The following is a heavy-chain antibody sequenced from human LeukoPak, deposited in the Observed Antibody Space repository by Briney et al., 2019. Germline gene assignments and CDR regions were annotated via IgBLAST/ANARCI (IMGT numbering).Heavy chain of an antibody. CDR3: ASIAYYDILTGYPLHYYYYGMDV. Sequence: ASVKVSCKASGYTFTSYYMHWVRQAPGQGLEWMGIINPSGGSTSYAQKFQGRVTMTEDTSTDTAYMELSSLRSEDTAVYYCASIAYYDILTGYPLHYYYYGMDVWGQGTTVTVSS. J-gene: IGHJ6*02. D-gene: IGHD3-9*01. V-gene: IGHV1-46*01. CDR2: INPSGGST. CDR1: GYTFTSYY.